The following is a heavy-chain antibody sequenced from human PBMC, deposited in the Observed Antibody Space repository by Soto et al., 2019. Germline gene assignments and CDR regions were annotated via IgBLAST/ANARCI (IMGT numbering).Heavy chain of an antibody. CDR1: GYTFSSYG. V-gene: IGHV1-18*01. D-gene: IGHD3-10*01. J-gene: IGHJ6*02. CDR3: ARDRPIWFGVSNGMDV. Sequence: GASVKVSCKASGYTFSSYGISWVRQAPGQGLEWMGWISAYNGNTNYAQKLQGRVTMTTDTSTSTAYMELRSLRSDDTAVYYCARDRPIWFGVSNGMDVWGQGTTVTVSS. CDR2: ISAYNGNT.